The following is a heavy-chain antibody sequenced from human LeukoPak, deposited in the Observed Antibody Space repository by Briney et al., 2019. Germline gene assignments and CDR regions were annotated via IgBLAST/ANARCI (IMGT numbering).Heavy chain of an antibody. Sequence: GASVKVSCKASGYTFTMYYIHWVRQAPGQGLEWMGWINPNSGGTNYAQKFQGRVTMTRDTSISTAYMELSRLRSDDTAVYYCARKIVGDDIGHWGQGTLVTVSS. CDR1: GYTFTMYY. D-gene: IGHD5-12*01. CDR2: INPNSGGT. J-gene: IGHJ4*02. CDR3: ARKIVGDDIGH. V-gene: IGHV1-2*02.